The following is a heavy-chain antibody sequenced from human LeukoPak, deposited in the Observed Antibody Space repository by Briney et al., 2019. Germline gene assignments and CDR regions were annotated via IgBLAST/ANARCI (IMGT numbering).Heavy chain of an antibody. Sequence: PSETLSLTCAVSGGSASSYYWSWIRQPPGKGLEWIAYISHNGDTNYNPSLKSRVTISLDASKNQFSLKLSSVTAADTAVFYCARLHCIGDCHFYYFDSWGQGTLATVSS. CDR2: ISHNGDT. J-gene: IGHJ4*02. V-gene: IGHV4-59*02. D-gene: IGHD2-21*02. CDR3: ARLHCIGDCHFYYFDS. CDR1: GGSASSYY.